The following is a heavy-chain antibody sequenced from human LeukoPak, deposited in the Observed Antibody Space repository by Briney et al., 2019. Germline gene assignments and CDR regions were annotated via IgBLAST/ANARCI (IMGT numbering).Heavy chain of an antibody. J-gene: IGHJ5*02. D-gene: IGHD4-17*01. Sequence: SVKLSCKASGGTFSSYAISWVRQAPGQGLEWMGRIIPILGIANYAQKFQGRVTITADKSTSTAYMELSSLRSEDTAVYYCARGGGVGMTTVTTNWFDPWGQGTLVTVSS. V-gene: IGHV1-69*04. CDR1: GGTFSSYA. CDR3: ARGGGVGMTTVTTNWFDP. CDR2: IIPILGIA.